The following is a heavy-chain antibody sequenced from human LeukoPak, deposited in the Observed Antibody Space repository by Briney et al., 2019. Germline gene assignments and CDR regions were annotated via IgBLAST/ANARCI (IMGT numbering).Heavy chain of an antibody. Sequence: GGSLRLSCGASGFTFSSYAMSWVRQAPGKALEWVSAISGSGGSTYYADSVKGRFTISRDNSKNTLYLQMNSLRAEDTAVYYCAKDYYDFWSGYSPFDYWGQGTLVTVSS. CDR2: ISGSGGST. CDR1: GFTFSSYA. V-gene: IGHV3-23*01. CDR3: AKDYYDFWSGYSPFDY. D-gene: IGHD3-3*01. J-gene: IGHJ4*02.